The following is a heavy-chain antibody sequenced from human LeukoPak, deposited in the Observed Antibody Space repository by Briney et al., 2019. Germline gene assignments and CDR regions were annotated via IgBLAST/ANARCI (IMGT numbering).Heavy chain of an antibody. CDR2: ISNSGGYT. CDR3: ARSRGAGPGAYFDY. CDR1: GFTFGDDY. J-gene: IGHJ4*02. V-gene: IGHV3-11*03. D-gene: IGHD6-19*01. Sequence: GGSLRLSCAVSGFTFGDDYISWIRQAPGQGLEWVSYISNSGGYTNYADSVAGRFTISRDNAENSLYLQMNSLRAEDTAVYYCARSRGAGPGAYFDYWGQGTLVTVTS.